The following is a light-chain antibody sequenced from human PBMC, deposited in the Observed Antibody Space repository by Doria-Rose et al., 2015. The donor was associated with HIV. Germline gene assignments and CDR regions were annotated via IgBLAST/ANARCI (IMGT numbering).Light chain of an antibody. CDR2: DGS. Sequence: TQSPGTLSLSPGERATLSCRASQSFSSTYLAWYQQKPGQAPSLLIYDGSTSATGIPDRFSASGSGTDFTRTISRLEPEDFALYYCHQYGTSWTFGQGTKVEI. J-gene: IGKJ1*01. V-gene: IGKV3-20*01. CDR1: QSFSSTY. CDR3: HQYGTSWT.